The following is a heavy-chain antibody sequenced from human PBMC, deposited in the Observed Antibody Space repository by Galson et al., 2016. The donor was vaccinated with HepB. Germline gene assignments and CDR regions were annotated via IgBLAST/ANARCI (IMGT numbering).Heavy chain of an antibody. J-gene: IGHJ4*02. V-gene: IGHV4-39*01. Sequence: SETLSLTCSVSGDSITSSGYYWGWIRQPPGKGLEWIGSIRSDGSTYSSPSLKSRVTISVDTSKNQFSLRLTSVTAADTAVYYCARPVGRGASAYWGQGTLVTASS. CDR2: IRSDGST. CDR1: GDSITSSGYY. D-gene: IGHD1-26*01. CDR3: ARPVGRGASAY.